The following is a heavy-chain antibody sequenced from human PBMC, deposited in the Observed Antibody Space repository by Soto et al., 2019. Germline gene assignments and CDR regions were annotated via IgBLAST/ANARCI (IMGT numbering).Heavy chain of an antibody. J-gene: IGHJ6*02. D-gene: IGHD3-9*01. Sequence: GSLRLSCAASGFTFSSYGMHWVRQAPGKGLEWVAVIWYDGSNKYYADSVKGRFTISRDNSKNTLYLQMNSLRAEDTAVYYCARDFEEDYPIDYYYYGMDVWGQGATVTVSS. CDR1: GFTFSSYG. CDR3: ARDFEEDYPIDYYYYGMDV. CDR2: IWYDGSNK. V-gene: IGHV3-33*01.